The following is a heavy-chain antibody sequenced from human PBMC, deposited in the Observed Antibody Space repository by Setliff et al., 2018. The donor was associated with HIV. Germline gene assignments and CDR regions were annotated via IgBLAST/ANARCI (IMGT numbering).Heavy chain of an antibody. CDR3: ARAGSFDPYYYMDV. J-gene: IGHJ6*03. Sequence: GESLKISCKASGYSFTSYWIGWVRQMPGKGLEWMGVIAPSDSDVRYSPSFQGQVTMSVDKSNSTAYLQWSSLKASDTAMYYCARAGSFDPYYYMDVWGKGTTVTVSS. V-gene: IGHV5-51*01. CDR2: IAPSDSDV. D-gene: IGHD3-10*01. CDR1: GYSFTSYW.